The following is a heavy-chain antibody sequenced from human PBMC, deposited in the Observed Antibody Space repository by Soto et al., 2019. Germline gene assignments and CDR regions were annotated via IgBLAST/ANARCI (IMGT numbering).Heavy chain of an antibody. V-gene: IGHV1-3*01. D-gene: IGHD2-2*01. CDR1: GYSFTTYY. CDR2: INAGNGNT. J-gene: IGHJ6*02. CDR3: ASSYCISTSCPPYYGMDV. Sequence: ASVKVSCKASGYSFTTYYMQWVRQAPGQGLEWMGWINAGNGNTKYSQKFQGRVTTTRDTSASTAYMELRSLRSEDTAVYYCASSYCISTSCPPYYGMDVWGQGTTVTVSS.